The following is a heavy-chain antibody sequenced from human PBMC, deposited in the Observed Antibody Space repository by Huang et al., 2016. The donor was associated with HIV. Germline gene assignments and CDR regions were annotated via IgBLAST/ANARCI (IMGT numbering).Heavy chain of an antibody. CDR3: ARGGAGWYDLDF. CDR2: FNPVGGST. D-gene: IGHD6-19*01. Sequence: QVQLVQSGAEVKRPGASVKVTCKASGYTFTSHYIHWVRQAPGQGLEWMGMFNPVGGSTASVQKFQGRVTVTSDTSTTTVYMELSRLRFDDTAVYYCARGGAGWYDLDFWGQGTLVSVSS. V-gene: IGHV1-46*03. CDR1: GYTFTSHY. J-gene: IGHJ4*02.